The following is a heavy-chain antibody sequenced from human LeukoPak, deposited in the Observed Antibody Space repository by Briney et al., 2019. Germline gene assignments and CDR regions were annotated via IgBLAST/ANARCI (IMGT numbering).Heavy chain of an antibody. CDR2: IYYSGST. V-gene: IGHV4-31*03. D-gene: IGHD5-18*01. Sequence: SETLSLTCTVSGGSISSGGYYWSWIRQHPGKGLEWIGYIYYSGSTYYNPSLKSRVTISVDTSKNQFSLKLSSVTAADTAVYYCARVEPGGYSISFWGQGTPVSVSS. CDR3: ARVEPGGYSISF. J-gene: IGHJ4*02. CDR1: GGSISSGGYY.